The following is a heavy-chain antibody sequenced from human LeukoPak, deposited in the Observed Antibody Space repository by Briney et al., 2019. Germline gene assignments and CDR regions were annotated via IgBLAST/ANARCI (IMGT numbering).Heavy chain of an antibody. CDR2: ISGSGTI. V-gene: IGHV4-4*07. D-gene: IGHD3-10*01. CDR3: ARDSGTTGEVKFDP. J-gene: IGHJ5*02. Sequence: SETLSLTCAVYGGSFSGYFWSWIRQPAGKGLEWIGRISGSGTITYNPALQSRLSISIDTSKNQFSLKLMSVTAADTAVYYCARDSGTTGEVKFDPWGQGTLVTVSS. CDR1: GGSFSGYF.